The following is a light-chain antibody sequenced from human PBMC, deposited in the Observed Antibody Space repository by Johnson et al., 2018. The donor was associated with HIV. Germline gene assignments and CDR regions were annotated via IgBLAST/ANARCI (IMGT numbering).Light chain of an antibody. CDR3: GTWDNSLSAPRYV. V-gene: IGLV1-51*01. J-gene: IGLJ1*01. Sequence: QSVLTQPPSVSAAPRQKVTISCSGSSSNIGNKYVFWYQQLPGTAPKLLIYDNNKRPSGIPDRFSGSKSGTSATLGITGLQTGDEADYYCGTWDNSLSAPRYVFGTGTKVTVL. CDR1: SSNIGNKY. CDR2: DNN.